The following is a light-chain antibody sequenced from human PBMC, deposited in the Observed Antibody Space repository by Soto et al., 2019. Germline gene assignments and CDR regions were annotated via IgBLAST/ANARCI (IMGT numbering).Light chain of an antibody. CDR2: DVS. CDR3: SSYTSTSTLG. Sequence: QSALTQPASVSGSPGQSITISCTGTSSDVGVYNHVCWYQQHPGKAPKLIIYDVSYRPSGVSNRFSGSKSGNTASLTISGLQAEDEADYYCSSYTSTSTLGFGGGTKLTVL. J-gene: IGLJ2*01. CDR1: SSDVGVYNH. V-gene: IGLV2-14*01.